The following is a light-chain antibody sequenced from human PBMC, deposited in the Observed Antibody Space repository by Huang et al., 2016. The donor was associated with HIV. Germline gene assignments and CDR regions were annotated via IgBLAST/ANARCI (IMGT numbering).Light chain of an antibody. CDR2: TAS. V-gene: IGKV1-6*01. CDR1: QDIGND. J-gene: IGKJ1*01. Sequence: AIQMTQSPASLSASVGDRVTITCRASQDIGNDLGWYQQRHGKAPKLLVSTASHLQRGVPSRCTGSGSGTHFTHTISGLQPEDFATYYCLQDYTYPWTFGQGTKVEI. CDR3: LQDYTYPWT.